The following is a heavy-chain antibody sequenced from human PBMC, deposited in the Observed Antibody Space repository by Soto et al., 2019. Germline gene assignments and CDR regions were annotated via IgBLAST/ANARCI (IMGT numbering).Heavy chain of an antibody. CDR2: IYPGDSDT. D-gene: IGHD6-13*01. V-gene: IGHV5-51*01. CDR3: ARLGTIAAAGTYYYYGMDV. J-gene: IGHJ6*02. CDR1: GYSFTSYW. Sequence: GESLKISCKGSGYSFTSYWIGWVRQMPGKGLEWMGIIYPGDSDTRYSPSFQGQVTISADKSISTAYLQWSSLKASDTAMYYCARLGTIAAAGTYYYYGMDVWRQGTTVTVSS.